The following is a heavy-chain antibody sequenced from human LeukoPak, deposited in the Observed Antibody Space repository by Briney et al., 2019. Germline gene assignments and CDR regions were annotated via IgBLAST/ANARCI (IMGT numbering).Heavy chain of an antibody. CDR2: INPNSGGT. J-gene: IGHJ4*02. V-gene: IGHV1-2*02. CDR3: ARVESGDYYDSSGYRMAFDY. CDR1: GYTFTGYY. Sequence: GASVKVSCTASGYTFTGYYMHWVRQAPGQGLEWMGWINPNSGGTNYAQKFQGRVTMTRDTSISTAYMELSRLRSDDTAVYYCARVESGDYYDSSGYRMAFDYWGQGTLVTVSS. D-gene: IGHD3-22*01.